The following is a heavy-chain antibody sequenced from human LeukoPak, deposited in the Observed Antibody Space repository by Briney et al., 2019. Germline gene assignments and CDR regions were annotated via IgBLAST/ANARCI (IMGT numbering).Heavy chain of an antibody. D-gene: IGHD5-24*01. CDR1: GGSISSDNYY. V-gene: IGHV4-61*02. J-gene: IGHJ4*02. CDR2: IYTSGST. CDR3: AVGWYSEMGFDY. Sequence: PSETLSLTCTVSGGSISSDNYYWSWIRQPAGKGLEWIGRIYTSGSTDYNPSLKSRVTISIDTSKNQFSLKLSSVTAADTAVYYCAVGWYSEMGFDYWGQGTLVTVSS.